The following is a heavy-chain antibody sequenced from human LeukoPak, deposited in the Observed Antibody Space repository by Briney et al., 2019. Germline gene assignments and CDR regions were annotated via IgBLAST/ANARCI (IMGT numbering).Heavy chain of an antibody. CDR1: GGSISSYY. CDR2: IYTSGST. Sequence: SETLSLTGTVSGGSISSYYWSWIRQPAGKGLEWIGRIYTSGSTNYNPSLKSRVTMSVDTSKNQFSLKLSSVTAADTAVYYCARSKSYDFWSGYHFGGYYYYMDVWGKGTTVTVSS. CDR3: ARSKSYDFWSGYHFGGYYYYMDV. V-gene: IGHV4-4*07. J-gene: IGHJ6*03. D-gene: IGHD3-3*01.